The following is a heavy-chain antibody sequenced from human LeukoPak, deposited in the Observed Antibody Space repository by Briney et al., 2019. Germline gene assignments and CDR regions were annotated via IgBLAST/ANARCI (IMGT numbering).Heavy chain of an antibody. CDR3: ARAKAPRWELPAYNWFDP. J-gene: IGHJ5*02. CDR2: FDPEDGET. V-gene: IGHV1-24*01. D-gene: IGHD1-26*01. CDR1: GYTLTELS. Sequence: GASVKVSCKVSGYTLTELSMRWVRQAPGKGLEWMGGFDPEDGETIYAQKFQGRVTMTEDTSTDTAYMELSSLRSEDTAVYYCARAKAPRWELPAYNWFDPWGQGTLVTVSS.